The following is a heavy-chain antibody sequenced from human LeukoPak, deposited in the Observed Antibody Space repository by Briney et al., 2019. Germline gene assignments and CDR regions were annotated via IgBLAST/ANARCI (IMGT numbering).Heavy chain of an antibody. CDR2: IKSKTDGGTT. D-gene: IGHD1-26*01. CDR1: GFTFSNAW. J-gene: IGHJ6*02. CDR3: TTDCDGSYAEGYYYGMDV. V-gene: IGHV3-15*01. Sequence: GGSLRLSCAASGFTFSNAWMSWVRQAPGKGLEWVGRIKSKTDGGTTDYAAPVKGRFTISRDDSKNTLYLQMNSLKTEDTAVYYCTTDCDGSYAEGYYYGMDVWGQGTTVTVSS.